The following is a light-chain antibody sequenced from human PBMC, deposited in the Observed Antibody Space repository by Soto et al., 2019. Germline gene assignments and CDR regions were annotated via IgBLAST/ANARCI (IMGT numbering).Light chain of an antibody. J-gene: IGKJ1*01. CDR1: QSVSSTF. CDR3: QQCGSSPWT. CDR2: DAS. V-gene: IGKV3-20*01. Sequence: EIVLTQSPGTLSLSPGERATLSCRASQSVSSTFLAWYQQKPGQAPRLLIYDASSRATGIPDRFSGSASGTDFTLTISRLEPEDFAVYYCQQCGSSPWTFGQGTKVDNK.